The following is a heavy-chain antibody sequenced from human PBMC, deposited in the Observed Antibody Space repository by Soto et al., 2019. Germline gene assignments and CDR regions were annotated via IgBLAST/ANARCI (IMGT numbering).Heavy chain of an antibody. CDR1: GFTFSNYW. CDR3: AAYGSSISCTPFHGYS. Sequence: EVQLVESGGGLVQPGGSLRLSCAASGFTFSNYWMSWVRQAPGKGLEWVANIKKDETEEYYVDSVKGRFTISRDNAKNSLFLQRNSLRAEDTAVYYCAAYGSSISCTPFHGYSWGQGTLVTVSS. CDR2: IKKDETEE. J-gene: IGHJ4*02. D-gene: IGHD2-2*01. V-gene: IGHV3-7*03.